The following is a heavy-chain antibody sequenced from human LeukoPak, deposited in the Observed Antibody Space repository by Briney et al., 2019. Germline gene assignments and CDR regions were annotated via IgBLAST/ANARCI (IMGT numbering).Heavy chain of an antibody. CDR3: ARGTPLRRQKRFDY. V-gene: IGHV4-30-4*01. Sequence: SETLSLTCTVSGGSISSGDYYWSWIRQPPGKGPEWIGYIYYSGSTNYNPSLKSRVTISVDTSKNQFSLKLSSVTAADTAVYYCARGTPLRRQKRFDYWGQGTLVTVSS. J-gene: IGHJ4*02. CDR2: IYYSGST. CDR1: GGSISSGDYY.